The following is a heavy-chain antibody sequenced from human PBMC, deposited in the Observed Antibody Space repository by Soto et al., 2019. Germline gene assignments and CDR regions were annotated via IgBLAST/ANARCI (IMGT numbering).Heavy chain of an antibody. J-gene: IGHJ6*02. CDR2: INPSGGST. CDR3: ARGGTKAAAIISTFYYYYYGMDV. V-gene: IGHV1-46*01. D-gene: IGHD2-2*01. Sequence: ASVKVSCKASGYTFTSYYMHWVRQAPGQGLEWMGIINPSGGSTSYAQKFQGRVTMTRDTSTSTVYMELSSLRSEDTAVYYCARGGTKAAAIISTFYYYYYGMDVWGQGTTVTVPS. CDR1: GYTFTSYY.